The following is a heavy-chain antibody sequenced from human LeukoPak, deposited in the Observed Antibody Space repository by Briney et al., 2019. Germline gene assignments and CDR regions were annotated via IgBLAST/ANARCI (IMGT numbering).Heavy chain of an antibody. CDR3: ATAGVTATSSYDYMDV. V-gene: IGHV3-66*01. CDR2: IYSGGST. J-gene: IGHJ6*03. D-gene: IGHD2-21*02. CDR1: EFSVGSNY. Sequence: WGSLRLSCAASEFSVGSNYMTWVRQDPGKGLECVSLIYSGGSTYYADSVKGRFTISRDNSKNTLYLQMNSLRAEDTAVYYCATAGVTATSSYDYMDVWGKGTTVTVSS.